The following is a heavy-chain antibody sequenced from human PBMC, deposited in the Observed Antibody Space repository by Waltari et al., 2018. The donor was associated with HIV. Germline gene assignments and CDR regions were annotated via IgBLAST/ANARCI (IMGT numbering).Heavy chain of an antibody. CDR3: ARARLIHWTGPFDY. J-gene: IGHJ4*02. V-gene: IGHV3-11*01. CDR2: ISSSGSTI. Sequence: QLLESGGRWVKPGGSRRRSPAAVGSASRQRCSGWIHQAPGKGLEWVSYISSSGSTIYDADSVKGRFTISRDNAKNSLYLQMNSLRAEDTAVYYCARARLIHWTGPFDYWGQGTLVTVSS. D-gene: IGHD2-8*02. CDR1: GSASRQRC.